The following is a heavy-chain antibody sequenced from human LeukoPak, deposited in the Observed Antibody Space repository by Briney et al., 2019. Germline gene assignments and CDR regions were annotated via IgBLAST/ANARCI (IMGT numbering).Heavy chain of an antibody. CDR2: ISYDGSNK. D-gene: IGHD2-21*01. J-gene: IGHJ3*02. CDR1: GFTFSSYG. CDR3: AADCYDIEGAFDI. Sequence: PGGSLRLSCAASGFTFSSYGMHWVRQAPGKGLEWVAVISYDGSNKYYADSVKGRFTISRDNSKNTLYLQMNSLRAEDTAVYYCAADCYDIEGAFDIRGQGTMVTVSS. V-gene: IGHV3-30*03.